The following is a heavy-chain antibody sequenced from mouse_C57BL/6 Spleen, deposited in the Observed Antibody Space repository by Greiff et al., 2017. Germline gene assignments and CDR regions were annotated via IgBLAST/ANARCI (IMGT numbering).Heavy chain of an antibody. V-gene: IGHV1-62-2*01. CDR2: FYPGSGSI. CDR1: GYTFTEYT. D-gene: IGHD2-1*01. J-gene: IGHJ1*03. Sequence: QVHVKQSGAALVKPGASVKLSCKASGYTFTEYTIHWVTQRSGQGLEWIGWFYPGSGSITYNEKFKDKAPLTADKSSSTVDMERRRLTSEDSAVYCCARHEDGNRYWYFDVWGTGTTVTVDS. CDR3: ARHEDGNRYWYFDV.